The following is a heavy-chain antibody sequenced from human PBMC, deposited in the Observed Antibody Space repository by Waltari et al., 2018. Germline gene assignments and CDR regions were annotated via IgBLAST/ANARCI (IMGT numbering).Heavy chain of an antibody. J-gene: IGHJ4*02. CDR3: ASRSSGPTGPAINFDY. V-gene: IGHV3-48*01. Sequence: EVQLVESGGGLVQPGGSLRLSCAASGFTFSVYHMNWVRQAPGKGLEWISYISSSSNTIYYADSVKGRFTISRDNAQNSLYLQMNSLRVEDTAVYFCASRSSGPTGPAINFDYWGQGTLVTVSS. CDR2: ISSSSNTI. CDR1: GFTFSVYH. D-gene: IGHD3-22*01.